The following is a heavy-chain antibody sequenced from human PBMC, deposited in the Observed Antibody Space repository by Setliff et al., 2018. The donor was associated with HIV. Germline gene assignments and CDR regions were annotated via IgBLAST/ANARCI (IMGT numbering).Heavy chain of an antibody. CDR1: GGTFSNYG. CDR3: ARGMDYYDTSGYYQYYFDY. D-gene: IGHD3-22*01. V-gene: IGHV1-69*06. CDR2: IIPIFGTA. Sequence: GASVKVSWKAYGGTFSNYGISWVRQAPGQGLEWMGGIIPIFGTANYAQKFQGRVTITADKSTSTAYMELSSLRSDDTAVYYCARGMDYYDTSGYYQYYFDYWGQGTLVTVSS. J-gene: IGHJ4*02.